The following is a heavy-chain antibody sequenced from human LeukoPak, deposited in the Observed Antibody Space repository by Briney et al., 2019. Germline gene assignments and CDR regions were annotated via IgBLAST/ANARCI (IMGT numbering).Heavy chain of an antibody. J-gene: IGHJ3*02. CDR3: ARTRCTSMTCASRDAFDI. V-gene: IGHV4-4*07. D-gene: IGHD2-2*01. Sequence: SETLSLTCNVSGGSITNYYWSWIRQPAGKGLELIGRIYTSGSTNYNPSLKSRVTMSVDTSKNQFSLTLTSVTAADTAVYYCARTRCTSMTCASRDAFDIWGQGTMVTVSS. CDR1: GGSITNYY. CDR2: IYTSGST.